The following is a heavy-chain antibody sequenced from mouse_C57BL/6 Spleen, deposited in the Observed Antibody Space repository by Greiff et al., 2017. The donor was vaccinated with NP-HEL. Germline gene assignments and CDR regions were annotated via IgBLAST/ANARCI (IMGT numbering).Heavy chain of an antibody. CDR2: ISSGSSTI. CDR1: GFTFSDYG. Sequence: EVQLVESGGGLVKPGGSLKLSCAASGFTFSDYGMHWVRQAPEKGLEWVAYISSGSSTIYYADTVKGRFTISRDNAKNTLFLQMTSLRSEDTAMYYCARRIYYGNYVGAMDYWGQGTSVTVSS. J-gene: IGHJ4*01. CDR3: ARRIYYGNYVGAMDY. D-gene: IGHD2-1*01. V-gene: IGHV5-17*01.